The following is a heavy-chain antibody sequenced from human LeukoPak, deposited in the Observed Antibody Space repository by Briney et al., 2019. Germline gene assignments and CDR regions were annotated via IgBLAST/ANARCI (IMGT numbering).Heavy chain of an antibody. CDR1: GFTFSSYS. V-gene: IGHV3-21*01. Sequence: GRSLRLSCAASGFTFSSYSMNRVRQAPGKGLEWVSSISSSSSYIYYADSVKGRFTIPRDNAKNSLYLQMNSLRAEDTAVYYCARVYEGSSGAFDIWGQGTMVTVSS. D-gene: IGHD6-13*01. J-gene: IGHJ3*02. CDR2: ISSSSSYI. CDR3: ARVYEGSSGAFDI.